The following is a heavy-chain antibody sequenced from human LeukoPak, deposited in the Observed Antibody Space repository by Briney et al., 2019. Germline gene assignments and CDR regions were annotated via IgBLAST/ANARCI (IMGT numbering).Heavy chain of an antibody. D-gene: IGHD2-2*02. CDR2: ISNDGSNK. CDR1: GFTFSTYA. Sequence: GRSLRLSCAASGFTFSTYAMHWVRQAPGKGLEWVAVISNDGSNKYYADSVKGRFTISRDNSKNTLYLQMNSLRAEDTAVYYCARSCSSTSCYRSWDAFDIWGRGTMVTVSS. V-gene: IGHV3-30-3*01. CDR3: ARSCSSTSCYRSWDAFDI. J-gene: IGHJ3*02.